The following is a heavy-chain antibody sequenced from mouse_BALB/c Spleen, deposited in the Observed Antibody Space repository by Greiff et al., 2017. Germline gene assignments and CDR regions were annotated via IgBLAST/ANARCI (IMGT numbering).Heavy chain of an antibody. Sequence: VQRVESGPGLVAPSQSLSITCPVSGFSLTSYGVHWVRQPPGKGLEWLGVIWAGGSTNYTSALMSRLSISKDNSKSQVFLKMNSLQTDDTAMYYCARPYDGYYFAYWGQGTLVTVSA. D-gene: IGHD2-3*01. CDR1: GFSLTSYG. V-gene: IGHV2-9*02. CDR2: IWAGGST. CDR3: ARPYDGYYFAY. J-gene: IGHJ3*01.